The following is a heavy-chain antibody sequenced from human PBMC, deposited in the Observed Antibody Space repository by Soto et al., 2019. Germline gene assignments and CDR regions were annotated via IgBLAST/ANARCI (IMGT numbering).Heavy chain of an antibody. V-gene: IGHV3-48*02. D-gene: IGHD2-2*01. CDR2: ISSSSSTI. J-gene: IGHJ6*02. CDR1: GFTFSSYS. CDR3: ARDKKSAGTSWTYYYYYGTDV. Sequence: PGGSLRLSCAASGFTFSSYSMNWVRQAPGKGLEWVSYISSSSSTIYYADSVKGRFTISRDNAKNSLYLQMNSLRDEDTAVYYCARDKKSAGTSWTYYYYYGTDVWGQGTTVTVSS.